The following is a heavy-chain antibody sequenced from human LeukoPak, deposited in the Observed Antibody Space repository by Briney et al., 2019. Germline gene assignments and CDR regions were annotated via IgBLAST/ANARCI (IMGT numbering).Heavy chain of an antibody. V-gene: IGHV3-21*01. CDR2: ISSSSYI. Sequence: GGSLRLSCAASGFTFSSYSMNWVRQAPGKGLEWVSSISSSSYIYYADSVKGRFTISRDTAKNSLYLQMNSLRAEDTAVYYCARDYGGSSPFDYWGQGTLVTVSS. D-gene: IGHD4-23*01. CDR3: ARDYGGSSPFDY. CDR1: GFTFSSYS. J-gene: IGHJ4*02.